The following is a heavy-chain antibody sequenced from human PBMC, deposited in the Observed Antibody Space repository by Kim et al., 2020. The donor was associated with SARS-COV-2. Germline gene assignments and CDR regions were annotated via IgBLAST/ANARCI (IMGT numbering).Heavy chain of an antibody. Sequence: YSVRTNYNPSLKSRVTISVDTSKNQFSLKLSSVTAADTALYYCARSIWFGESIIYYYYGMDVWGKGTTVTV. D-gene: IGHD3-10*01. J-gene: IGHJ6*04. CDR2: YSVRT. V-gene: IGHV4-59*01. CDR3: ARSIWFGESIIYYYYGMDV.